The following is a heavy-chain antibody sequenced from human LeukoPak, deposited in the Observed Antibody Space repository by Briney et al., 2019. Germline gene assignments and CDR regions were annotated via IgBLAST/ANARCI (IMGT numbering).Heavy chain of an antibody. J-gene: IGHJ4*02. D-gene: IGHD3-10*01. V-gene: IGHV4-34*01. CDR1: GGSFSGYY. CDR2: INHSGST. Sequence: PSETLSLTCAVYGGSFSGYYWSWIRQPPGKGLEWIGEINHSGSTNYNPSLKSRVTISVDTSKNQFSLKLSSVTAADTAVYYCARGRQKYYHGSGSYVLGFDYWGQGTLVTASS. CDR3: ARGRQKYYHGSGSYVLGFDY.